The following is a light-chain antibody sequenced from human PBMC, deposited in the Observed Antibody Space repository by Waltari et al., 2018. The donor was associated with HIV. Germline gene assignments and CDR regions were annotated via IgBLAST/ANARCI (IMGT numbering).Light chain of an antibody. CDR1: TSNIRPAYD. CDR2: GNK. J-gene: IGLJ2*01. Sequence: QSVLTQPPSVSAAPGQRVTISCTGSTSNIRPAYDVHWYQQIPGTAPKLLISGNKNRPSGVPDRFSASKSGTSASLTITGLQAEDEADYFCQSYDITLSASVVFGGGTKLTVL. V-gene: IGLV1-40*01. CDR3: QSYDITLSASVV.